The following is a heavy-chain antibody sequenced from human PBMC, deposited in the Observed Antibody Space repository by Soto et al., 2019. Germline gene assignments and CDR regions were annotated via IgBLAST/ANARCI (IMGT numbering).Heavy chain of an antibody. CDR2: VIPIFGTA. J-gene: IGHJ4*02. D-gene: IGHD3-22*01. V-gene: IGHV1-69*01. Sequence: QVQLVQSGAEVKKPGSSVKVSCTASGGTFSSYAISWVRQAPGQGLEWMGGVIPIFGTANYAQKFQGRVTITADESMSTAYMELSSLRSEDTAVYYCGFVPYYYDSSGSEYYFDYWGQGTLVTVSS. CDR1: GGTFSSYA. CDR3: GFVPYYYDSSGSEYYFDY.